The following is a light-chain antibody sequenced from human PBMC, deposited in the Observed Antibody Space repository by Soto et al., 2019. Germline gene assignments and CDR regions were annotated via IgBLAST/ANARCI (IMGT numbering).Light chain of an antibody. CDR1: QSVSSN. CDR3: QQYNNWNRT. V-gene: IGKV3-15*01. CDR2: GAS. J-gene: IGKJ2*02. Sequence: EIVMTQSPATLSVSPGERATVSCRASQSVSSNLAWYQQKPGQAPRLLIYGASTRATGSPARFSGSGSGTEYIATNVSKQSEDVAAYYCQQYNNWNRTLGKGTTLEIK.